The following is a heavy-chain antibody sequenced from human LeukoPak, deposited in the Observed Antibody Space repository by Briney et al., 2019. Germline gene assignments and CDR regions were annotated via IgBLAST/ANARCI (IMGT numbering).Heavy chain of an antibody. CDR2: IYYSGST. V-gene: IGHV4-59*12. CDR1: GGSITNYY. Sequence: PSETLSLTCTVSGGSITNYYWSWIRQSPGKGLEWIGTIYYSGSTYYNPSLKSRVTISVDRSKNQFSLKLSSVTAADTAVYYCARTLGYGLGSYQFSVWGQGTTVTVSS. CDR3: ARTLGYGLGSYQFSV. J-gene: IGHJ6*02. D-gene: IGHD3-10*01.